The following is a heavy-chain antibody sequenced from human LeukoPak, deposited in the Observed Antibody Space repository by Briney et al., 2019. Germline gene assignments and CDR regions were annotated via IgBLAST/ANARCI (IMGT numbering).Heavy chain of an antibody. Sequence: GESLKISCKGSGYSFTSYWISWVRQMPGKGLEWMGRIDPSDSYTNYSPSFQGHVTISADKSISTAYLQWSSLKASDTAMYYCARSDGIQLSDFDYWGQGTLVTVSS. CDR2: IDPSDSYT. CDR3: ARSDGIQLSDFDY. J-gene: IGHJ4*02. V-gene: IGHV5-10-1*01. D-gene: IGHD5-18*01. CDR1: GYSFTSYW.